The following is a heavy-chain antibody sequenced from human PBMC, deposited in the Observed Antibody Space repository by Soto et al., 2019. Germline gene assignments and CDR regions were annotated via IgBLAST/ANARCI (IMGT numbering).Heavy chain of an antibody. Sequence: PGGSLRLSFAASGFTASSNYMSWVRQAPGKGLEWVSAINSNGGSTFHANSVKGRFTISRDNSKNTLYLQMGSLRAEDMAVYYCARAPMNTFGPLDYWGQGTLVTVSS. D-gene: IGHD3-16*01. CDR1: GFTASSNY. J-gene: IGHJ4*02. V-gene: IGHV3-64*01. CDR2: INSNGGST. CDR3: ARAPMNTFGPLDY.